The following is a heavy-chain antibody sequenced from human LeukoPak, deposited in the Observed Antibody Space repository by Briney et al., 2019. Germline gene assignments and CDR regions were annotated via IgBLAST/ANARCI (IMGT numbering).Heavy chain of an antibody. CDR1: GFTFSSYG. J-gene: IGHJ6*03. Sequence: PGGSLRLSCAASGFTFSSYGMHWVRQAPGKGLEWVAFIRYDGSNKYYADSVKGRFTISRDNSKNTLYLQMNSLRVEDTAVYYCAKGYSFGCCNYYYMDAWGKGTTVTVSS. CDR2: IRYDGSNK. CDR3: AKGYSFGCCNYYYMDA. D-gene: IGHD5-18*01. V-gene: IGHV3-30*02.